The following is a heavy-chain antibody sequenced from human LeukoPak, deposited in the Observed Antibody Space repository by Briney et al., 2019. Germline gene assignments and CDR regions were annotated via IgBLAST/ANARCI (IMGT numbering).Heavy chain of an antibody. CDR3: TRVGYIDEGIDY. D-gene: IGHD5-24*01. J-gene: IGHJ4*02. Sequence: GGSLRLSCVASGFPFSSYWMTWVRQAPGKGLEWVANIKQDGSKKSYVDSVRGRFTISRDNAKNSLYLQMDSLRAEDTAIYYCTRVGYIDEGIDYWGQGTLVTVSS. V-gene: IGHV3-7*04. CDR1: GFPFSSYW. CDR2: IKQDGSKK.